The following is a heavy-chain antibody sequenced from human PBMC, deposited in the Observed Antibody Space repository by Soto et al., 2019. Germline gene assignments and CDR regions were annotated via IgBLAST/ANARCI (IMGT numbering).Heavy chain of an antibody. J-gene: IGHJ4*02. CDR2: IIPIFGTA. Sequence: VASVKVSCKASGGTFSSYAISWVRQAPGQGLEWMGGIIPIFGTANYAQKFQGRVTITADESTSTAYMELSSLRSEDTAVYYCASSLNWDAAARPGPIRFDYWGQGTLVTVSS. V-gene: IGHV1-69*13. CDR3: ASSLNWDAAARPGPIRFDY. CDR1: GGTFSSYA. D-gene: IGHD6-6*01.